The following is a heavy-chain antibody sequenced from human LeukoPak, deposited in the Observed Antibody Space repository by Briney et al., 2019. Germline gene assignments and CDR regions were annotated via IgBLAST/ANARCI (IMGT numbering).Heavy chain of an antibody. J-gene: IGHJ6*03. CDR1: GFTFSDYY. D-gene: IGHD3-3*01. Sequence: KAGGSLRLSCAASGFTFSDYYMSWIRQAPGKGLEWVSYISSSGSTIYYADSVKGRFTISRDNAKNSLYLQMNSLRAEDTALYHCARGAYYDFWSGSGGYYYYMDVWGKGTTVTVSS. CDR2: ISSSGSTI. V-gene: IGHV3-11*01. CDR3: ARGAYYDFWSGSGGYYYYMDV.